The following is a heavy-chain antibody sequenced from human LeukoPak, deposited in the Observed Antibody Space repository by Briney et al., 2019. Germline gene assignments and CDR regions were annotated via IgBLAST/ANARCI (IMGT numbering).Heavy chain of an antibody. Sequence: PSETLSLTCTVSGGSMSSTGYYWGWIRQPPGKGLEWIGNIYYSGTTYYNPSLKSRVVISVGTSKNQFSLKLSYVTAAETAVYYCARRRPPSGFDIWGQGTMVTVSS. CDR3: ARRRPPSGFDI. CDR2: IYYSGTT. V-gene: IGHV4-39*01. CDR1: GGSMSSTGYY. D-gene: IGHD6-19*01. J-gene: IGHJ3*02.